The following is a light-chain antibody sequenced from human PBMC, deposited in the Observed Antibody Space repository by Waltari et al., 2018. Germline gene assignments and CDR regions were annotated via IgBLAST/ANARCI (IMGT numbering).Light chain of an antibody. V-gene: IGKV3-20*01. J-gene: IGKJ4*01. CDR3: QQYGSPLT. Sequence: EIVLTQSPGTLSLSPGERATLSCRASQSVSSSYLAGYQQKPGQAPRLLIYGASSRATGIPYRFSGSGSGTDFTLTISRLEPEDFAVYYCQQYGSPLTFGGGTKVEIK. CDR1: QSVSSSY. CDR2: GAS.